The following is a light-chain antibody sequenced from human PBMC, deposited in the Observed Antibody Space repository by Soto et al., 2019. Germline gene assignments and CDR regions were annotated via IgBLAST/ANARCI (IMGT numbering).Light chain of an antibody. V-gene: IGKV2-28*01. J-gene: IGKJ4*01. CDR2: LGS. Sequence: DIVMTQSPLSLPVTPGEPASISCRSSQSLLHSNGYNYLDWYLQKPGQSPQVLIYLGSNRASGVPDRFSGSGSGTDFTLKISRVEAEDVGFFYCMQALQTPPTFGGGTKVDIK. CDR3: MQALQTPPT. CDR1: QSLLHSNGYNY.